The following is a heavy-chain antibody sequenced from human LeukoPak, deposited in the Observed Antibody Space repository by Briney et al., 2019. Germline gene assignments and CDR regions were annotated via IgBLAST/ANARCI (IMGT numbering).Heavy chain of an antibody. V-gene: IGHV3-21*01. J-gene: IGHJ4*02. CDR1: GFTFSSYS. D-gene: IGHD6-19*01. CDR2: ISSSGTYK. Sequence: KPGGSLRLPCAVSGFTFSSYSMSWVRQAPGKGLECVSSISSSGTYKYYADSVKGRFTISRDNAKNSLYLQMNSLRAEDTAVYYCAKGKDSVAGATNDYWGQGTLVTVSS. CDR3: AKGKDSVAGATNDY.